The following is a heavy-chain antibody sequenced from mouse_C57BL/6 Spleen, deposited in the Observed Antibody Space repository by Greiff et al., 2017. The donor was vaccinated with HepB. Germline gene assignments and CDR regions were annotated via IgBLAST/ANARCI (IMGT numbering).Heavy chain of an antibody. J-gene: IGHJ3*01. D-gene: IGHD2-2*01. Sequence: QVQLKQPGTELVKPGASVKLSCKASGYTFTSYWMHWVKQRPGQGLEWIGNINPSNGGTNYNEKFKSKATLTVDKSSSTACMQLSSLTSEDSAVYYCARSVVTTTCFAYWGQGTLVTVSA. CDR1: GYTFTSYW. V-gene: IGHV1-53*01. CDR3: ARSVVTTTCFAY. CDR2: INPSNGGT.